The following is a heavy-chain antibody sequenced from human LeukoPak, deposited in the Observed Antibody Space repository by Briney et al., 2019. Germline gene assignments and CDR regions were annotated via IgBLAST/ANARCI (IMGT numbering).Heavy chain of an antibody. D-gene: IGHD2-15*01. CDR1: GGSISTSNYY. J-gene: IGHJ6*03. Sequence: SETLSLTCTVSGGSISTSNYYWGWIRQPPGQELEGIGSNYYSGNTYYNPSLKSRVTISADTYKNSLYLKPSTVTATDTAVYYCASFYCSGGSCYQYYYYYYMDVWGKGTTVTISS. V-gene: IGHV4-39*02. CDR3: ASFYCSGGSCYQYYYYYYMDV. CDR2: NYYSGNT.